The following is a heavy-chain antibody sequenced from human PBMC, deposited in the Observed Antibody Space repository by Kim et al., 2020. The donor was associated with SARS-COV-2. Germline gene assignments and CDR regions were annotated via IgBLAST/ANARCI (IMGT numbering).Heavy chain of an antibody. J-gene: IGHJ3*02. CDR3: AKFYGSGSYYNGLNAFDI. D-gene: IGHD3-10*01. Sequence: TRVTISVDTSKNQFSLKRSSVTAADTAVYYCAKFYGSGSYYNGLNAFDIWGQGTMVTVSS. V-gene: IGHV4-39*01.